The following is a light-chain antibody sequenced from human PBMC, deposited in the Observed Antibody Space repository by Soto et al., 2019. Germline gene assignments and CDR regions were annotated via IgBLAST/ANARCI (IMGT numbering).Light chain of an antibody. J-gene: IGKJ1*01. CDR3: LQDYNYPRT. Sequence: AIQMAQSPSSLSASVGDRVTITCRASQGIRNDLGWYQQKPGRAPKLLIYAASSLQSGVPSRFSGSGSGTDFTLTINSLQPEDFATYYCLQDYNYPRTFGQGTKVDIK. V-gene: IGKV1-6*01. CDR2: AAS. CDR1: QGIRND.